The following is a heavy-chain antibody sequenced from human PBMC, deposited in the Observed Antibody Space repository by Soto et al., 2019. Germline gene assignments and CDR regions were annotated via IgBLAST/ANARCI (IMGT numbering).Heavy chain of an antibody. D-gene: IGHD6-6*01. CDR1: GGSFSGYY. J-gene: IGHJ6*03. CDR2: INHSGST. CDR3: AREGGVHLRIAARRGYMDV. V-gene: IGHV4-34*01. Sequence: SSETLSLTCAVYGGSFSGYYWSWICQPPGKGLEWIGEINHSGSTNYNPSLKSRVTISVDTSKNQFSLKLSSVTAADTAVYYCAREGGVHLRIAARRGYMDVWGKGTTVTVSS.